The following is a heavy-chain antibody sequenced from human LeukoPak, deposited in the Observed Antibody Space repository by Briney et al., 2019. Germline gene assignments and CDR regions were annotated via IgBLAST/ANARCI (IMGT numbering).Heavy chain of an antibody. CDR1: GGTISGYA. V-gene: IGHV1-69*06. D-gene: IGHD3-9*01. J-gene: IGHJ4*02. CDR2: IIPIFGTA. Sequence: SVKVSCKASGGTISGYAISWVRQAPGQGLEWIGGIIPIFGTANYAQKFQGRVTITADKSTSTAYMELSSLRSEDTAVYYCASSFYDILTGYYTHYFDYWGQGTLVTVSS. CDR3: ASSFYDILTGYYTHYFDY.